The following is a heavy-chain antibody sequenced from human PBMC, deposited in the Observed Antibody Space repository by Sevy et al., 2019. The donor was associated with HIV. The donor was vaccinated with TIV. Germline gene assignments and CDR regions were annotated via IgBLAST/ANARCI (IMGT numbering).Heavy chain of an antibody. CDR1: GFTVSSNY. CDR3: ARGGGAYCGDNCIRAIEY. V-gene: IGHV3-53*01. CDR2: IYTGGST. Sequence: GGSLRLSFAASGFTVSSNYMSWVRQAPGKGLEWVSVIYTGGSTYYADSVKDRFTISRDNTKNTLFLQMNSLRAEDTAVYYCARGGGAYCGDNCIRAIEYWGQGTLVTVSS. J-gene: IGHJ4*02. D-gene: IGHD2-21*02.